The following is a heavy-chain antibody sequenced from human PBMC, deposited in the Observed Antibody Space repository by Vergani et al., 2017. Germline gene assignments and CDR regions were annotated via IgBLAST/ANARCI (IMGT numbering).Heavy chain of an antibody. CDR2: IIPILGIA. Sequence: QVQLVQSGAEVKKPGSSVKVSCKASGGTFSSYTISWVRQAPGQGLEWMGRIIPILGIANYAQKFQGRVTITADKSTSTAYMELSSLRSEDTAVYYCARSYGSGGYYYRNYYYYGMDVWGQGTTVTVSS. V-gene: IGHV1-69*02. CDR3: ARSYGSGGYYYRNYYYYGMDV. J-gene: IGHJ6*02. CDR1: GGTFSSYT. D-gene: IGHD3-10*01.